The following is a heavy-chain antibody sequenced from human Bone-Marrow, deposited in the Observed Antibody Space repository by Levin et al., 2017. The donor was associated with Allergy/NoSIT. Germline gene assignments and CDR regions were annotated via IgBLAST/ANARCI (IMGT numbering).Heavy chain of an antibody. Sequence: RGESLKISCRGSGFVFSDHWVGWVRQRPGKGLECLGFIFPEDSDTRYSASFQGQVTITADKVIDTAYLQWKALKASDTAIYYCVGRAPYCGDGPCRSGNWFDRWGQGTQVTVSS. D-gene: IGHD2-21*01. V-gene: IGHV5-51*01. J-gene: IGHJ5*02. CDR1: GFVFSDHW. CDR2: IFPEDSDT. CDR3: VGRAPYCGDGPCRSGNWFDR.